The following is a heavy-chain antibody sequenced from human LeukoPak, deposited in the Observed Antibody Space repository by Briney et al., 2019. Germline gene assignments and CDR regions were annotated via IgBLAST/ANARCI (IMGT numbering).Heavy chain of an antibody. CDR3: ARGILDY. CDR1: GGSFSGYY. CDR2: INHSGST. Sequence: SETLSLTCAVYGGSFSGYYWSWIRQPPGKGLEWIGEINHSGSTNYNPSLKSRVTISVDTSKNQFSLKLSSVIAADTAVYYCARGILDYWGQGTLVTVSS. V-gene: IGHV4-34*01. J-gene: IGHJ4*02.